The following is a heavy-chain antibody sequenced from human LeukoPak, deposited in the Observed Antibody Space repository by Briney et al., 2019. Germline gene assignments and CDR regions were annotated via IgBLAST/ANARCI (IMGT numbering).Heavy chain of an antibody. Sequence: PGGSLRLSCAASGFTFSSYAMHWVRQAPGKGLEWVAVISYDRTNKYYADSVKGRFTISRDNAKNSLYLQMNSLRAEDTAVYYCARLGDYGAYYFDYWGQGTLVTVSS. V-gene: IGHV3-30-3*01. D-gene: IGHD4-17*01. CDR2: ISYDRTNK. CDR3: ARLGDYGAYYFDY. CDR1: GFTFSSYA. J-gene: IGHJ4*02.